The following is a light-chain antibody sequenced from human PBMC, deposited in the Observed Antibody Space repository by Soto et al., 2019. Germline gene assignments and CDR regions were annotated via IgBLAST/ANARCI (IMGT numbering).Light chain of an antibody. V-gene: IGLV4-69*01. Sequence: QPVLTQSPSASASLGASVKLTCTLSSGHSSYAIAWHQQQPEKGPRYLMKLSSDGSHSKGDGIPDRFSGSSFGAERYLTISSLQSEDEADYYGQTLDTGSRVVFGGGTKLTVL. CDR1: SGHSSYA. CDR3: QTLDTGSRVV. CDR2: LSSDGSH. J-gene: IGLJ2*01.